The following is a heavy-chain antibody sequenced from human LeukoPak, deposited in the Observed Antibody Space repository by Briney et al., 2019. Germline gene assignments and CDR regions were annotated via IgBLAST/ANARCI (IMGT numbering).Heavy chain of an antibody. CDR2: IYYSGST. Sequence: SETLSLTCTVSGGSISSDYWSWIRQPPGKGLEWIGYIYYSGSTNYNPSLKSRVTMSVDTSKSQFSLELSSVTAADTAVYYCATYYYDGTGYYYRGFHIWGQGTMVSVSS. D-gene: IGHD3-22*01. J-gene: IGHJ3*02. V-gene: IGHV4-59*01. CDR3: ATYYYDGTGYYYRGFHI. CDR1: GGSISSDY.